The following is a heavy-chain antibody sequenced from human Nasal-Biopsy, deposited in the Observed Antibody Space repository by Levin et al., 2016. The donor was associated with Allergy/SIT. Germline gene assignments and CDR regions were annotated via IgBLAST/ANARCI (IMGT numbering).Heavy chain of an antibody. V-gene: IGHV3-30*02. Sequence: GGSLRLSCAASGFTFSSYGMHWVRQAPGKGLEWVAIIKYDESGKYYADSVKGRFTVSRDNSKNTLYLEMNNLRAEDTAVYYCAKGGISLAVQVDWLDPWGQGTLVTVSS. CDR3: AKGGISLAVQVDWLDP. CDR1: GFTFSSYG. CDR2: IKYDESGK. J-gene: IGHJ5*02. D-gene: IGHD6-19*01.